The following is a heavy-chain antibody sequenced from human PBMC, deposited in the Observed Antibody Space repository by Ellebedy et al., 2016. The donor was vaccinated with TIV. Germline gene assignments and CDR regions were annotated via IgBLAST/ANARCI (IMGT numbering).Heavy chain of an antibody. CDR3: ARAPYYYDSSGYCYYFDY. J-gene: IGHJ4*02. Sequence: MPSETLSLTCAVYGGSFSGYYWSWIRQPPGKGLEWIGEINHSGSTNYNPSLKSRVTISVDTSKNQFSLKLSSVTAADTAVYYCARAPYYYDSSGYCYYFDYWGQGTLVTVSS. CDR1: GGSFSGYY. CDR2: INHSGST. D-gene: IGHD3-22*01. V-gene: IGHV4-34*01.